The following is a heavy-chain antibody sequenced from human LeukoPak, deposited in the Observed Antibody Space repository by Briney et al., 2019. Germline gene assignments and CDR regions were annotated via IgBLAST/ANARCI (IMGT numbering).Heavy chain of an antibody. CDR2: ISGSGGST. CDR1: GCTFSSYG. D-gene: IGHD3-10*02. CDR3: AELGITMIGGV. J-gene: IGHJ6*04. Sequence: GGSLRLSCAAPGCTFSSYGMSWVRQAPGKGLEWASAISGSGGSTYYADSVKGRFTISRDNSKNTLYLQMNSLRAEDTAVYYCAELGITMIGGVWGKGTTVTISS. V-gene: IGHV3-23*01.